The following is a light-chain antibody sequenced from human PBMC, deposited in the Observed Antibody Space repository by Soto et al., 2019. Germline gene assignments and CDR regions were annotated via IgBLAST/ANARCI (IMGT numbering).Light chain of an antibody. CDR2: GAS. J-gene: IGKJ5*01. Sequence: DIVLTQSPVTLSLSPGDRATLSCGASQTVSNNYLAWCQQKPGQAPRVIMYGASRRATGIPDRFSGGGSGTDFTLTISRLEPEDFAVYFCQQYAGPPTTFGQGTRLEIK. V-gene: IGKV3-20*01. CDR3: QQYAGPPTT. CDR1: QTVSNNY.